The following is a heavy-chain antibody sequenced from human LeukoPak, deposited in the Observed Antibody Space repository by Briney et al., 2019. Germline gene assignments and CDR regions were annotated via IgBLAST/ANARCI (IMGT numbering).Heavy chain of an antibody. CDR3: ARDRGWLQFRSTFDY. J-gene: IGHJ4*02. V-gene: IGHV1-69*06. CDR2: IIPIFGTA. CDR1: GGTFSSYA. Sequence: GASVKVSCKASGGTFSSYAISWVRQAPGQGLEWMGGIIPIFGTANYAQKFQGRVTITADKSTSTAYMELSSLRSEDTAVYYCARDRGWLQFRSTFDYWGQGTLITVSS. D-gene: IGHD5-24*01.